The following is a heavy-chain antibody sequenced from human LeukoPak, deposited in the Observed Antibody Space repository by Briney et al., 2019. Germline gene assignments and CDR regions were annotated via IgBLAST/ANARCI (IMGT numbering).Heavy chain of an antibody. CDR2: INTNTGNP. V-gene: IGHV7-4-1*02. J-gene: IGHJ6*02. CDR3: AIESVTNYYYYGMDV. D-gene: IGHD4-17*01. CDR1: GYTFTSYA. Sequence: ASVKVSYKASGYTFTSYAMNWVRQAPGQGLEWMGWINTNTGNPTYAQGFTGRFVFSLDTSVSTAYLQISSLKAEDTAVYYCAIESVTNYYYYGMDVWGQGTTVTVSS.